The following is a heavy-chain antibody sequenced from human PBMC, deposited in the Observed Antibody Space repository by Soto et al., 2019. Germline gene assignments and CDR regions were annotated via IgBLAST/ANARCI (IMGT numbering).Heavy chain of an antibody. CDR3: ARGVDAGVDY. CDR2: MSPNSGNT. Sequence: QVQVVQSGAEVKKPGASVKVSFKTSGYTFTSYDINWVRQATGQGLEWLGWMSPNSGNTGYAQKFQGRVTMTRDTSISTAYMELSSLRSEDTAVYYCARGVDAGVDYWGQGTPVTVSS. D-gene: IGHD7-27*01. V-gene: IGHV1-8*01. J-gene: IGHJ4*02. CDR1: GYTFTSYD.